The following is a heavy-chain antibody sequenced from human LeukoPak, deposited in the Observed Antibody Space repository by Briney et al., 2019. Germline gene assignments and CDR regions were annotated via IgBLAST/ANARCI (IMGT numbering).Heavy chain of an antibody. CDR2: IYYSGST. J-gene: IGHJ6*02. CDR3: ARVGSSSWSNYYYGMDV. V-gene: IGHV4-59*01. D-gene: IGHD6-13*01. CDR1: GGSISSYY. Sequence: SETLSFTCTVSGGSISSYYWSWIRQPPGKGLEWIGYIYYSGSTNYNPSLKSRVTISVDTSKNQFSLKLSSVTAADTAVYYCARVGSSSWSNYYYGMDVWGQGTTVTVSS.